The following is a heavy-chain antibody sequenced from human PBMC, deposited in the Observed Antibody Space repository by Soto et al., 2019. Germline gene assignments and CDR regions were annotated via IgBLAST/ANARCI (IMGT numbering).Heavy chain of an antibody. D-gene: IGHD6-19*01. CDR3: VKDMSSGWPKSFDY. CDR2: ISWNGGII. Sequence: GGSPRLSCAASGFTFDDHGMHWVRQAPGKGLEWVSGISWNGGIIGFADSVKGRFTISRDNAKNSLYLQMNSLRPDDTAVYYCVKDMSSGWPKSFDYWGQGTPVTVSS. CDR1: GFTFDDHG. V-gene: IGHV3-9*01. J-gene: IGHJ4*02.